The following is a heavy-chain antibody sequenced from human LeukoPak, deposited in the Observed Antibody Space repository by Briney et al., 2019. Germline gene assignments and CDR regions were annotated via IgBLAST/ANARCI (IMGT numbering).Heavy chain of an antibody. CDR2: IYDSGST. CDR3: ARQAVGGRVGTTIDH. J-gene: IGHJ4*02. D-gene: IGHD1-26*01. Sequence: SETLSLTCTVPGGSISSSYYYWGWIRQPPGKGLEWIGSIYDSGSTYYNPSLKSRVTISVDTSKNQFSLKLSSVTAADTAVYYCARQAVGGRVGTTIDHWGQGTLVTVSA. V-gene: IGHV4-39*01. CDR1: GGSISSSYYY.